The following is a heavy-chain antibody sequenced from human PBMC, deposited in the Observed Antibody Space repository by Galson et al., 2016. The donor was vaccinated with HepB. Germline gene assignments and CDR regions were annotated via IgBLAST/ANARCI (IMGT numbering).Heavy chain of an antibody. CDR1: GGSFRSHA. J-gene: IGHJ1*01. V-gene: IGHV1-69*06. CDR3: ARDVYRGMAN. Sequence: SCKASGGSFRSHAISCVRQAPGEGLVWMGGIIPTIGAPDYAQKFQGRVTISADISTSTAYMELNSLRSDDTAVYYCARDVYRGMANWGQGTLVTVST. CDR2: IIPTIGAP. D-gene: IGHD5-18*01.